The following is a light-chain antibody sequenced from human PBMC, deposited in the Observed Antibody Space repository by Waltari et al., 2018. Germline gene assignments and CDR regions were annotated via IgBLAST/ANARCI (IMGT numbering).Light chain of an antibody. J-gene: IGKJ2*03. Sequence: DIVMTQTPLSLPITPGEPASISCRSSQSLLHRNGNTYLHWYLQKPGQSPQLLIYGASNRASGVPDRFSGSGSGTDFTLTISKVEAEDVGVYYCVQAIAFPYSFGQGTKVEIK. CDR1: QSLLHRNGNTY. V-gene: IGKV2-40*01. CDR2: GAS. CDR3: VQAIAFPYS.